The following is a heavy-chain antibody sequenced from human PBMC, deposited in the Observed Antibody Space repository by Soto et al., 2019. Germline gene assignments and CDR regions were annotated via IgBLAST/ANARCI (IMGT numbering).Heavy chain of an antibody. CDR1: GYSISSGDY. V-gene: IGHV4-38-2*01. Sequence: XETLSLPCAVSGYSISSGDYWGWIRQPPGKGLEWIVSIYHSGSTYYNPSLKSRVTISVDTSKNQFSLKLSSVTAADTAVYYCARVYHDSGAYYYEYFDDWGQGTLVTVSS. J-gene: IGHJ4*02. CDR2: IYHSGST. D-gene: IGHD3-22*01. CDR3: ARVYHDSGAYYYEYFDD.